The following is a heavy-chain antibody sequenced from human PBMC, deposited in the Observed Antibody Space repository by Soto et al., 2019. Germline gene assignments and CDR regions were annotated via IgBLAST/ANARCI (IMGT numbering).Heavy chain of an antibody. V-gene: IGHV3-15*01. CDR3: TTEASSAWELIRFDY. CDR1: GFTFSNAW. D-gene: IGHD1-26*01. J-gene: IGHJ4*02. CDR2: IKSKTDGGTT. Sequence: GGSLRLSCAASGFTFSNAWMSWVRQAPGKGLEWVGRIKSKTDGGTTDYAAPVKGRFTISRDDSKNTLYLQMNSLKTEDTAVYYCTTEASSAWELIRFDYWGQGTLVTVSS.